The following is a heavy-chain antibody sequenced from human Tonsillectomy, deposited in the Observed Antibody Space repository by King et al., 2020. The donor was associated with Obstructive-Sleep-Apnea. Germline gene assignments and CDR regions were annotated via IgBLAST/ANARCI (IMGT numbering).Heavy chain of an antibody. D-gene: IGHD6-19*01. CDR2: IYHSGST. CDR3: ARDPPQEALAGTGY. J-gene: IGHJ4*02. V-gene: IGHV4-4*02. CDR1: GGSISSSNW. Sequence: QLQESGPGLVKPSGTLSLTCAVSGGSISSSNWWSWVRQPPGKGLEWIGEIYHSGSTNYNPSLKSRVTISVDKSKNQFSLKLSSVTAPDTAFYYCARDPPQEALAGTGYWGQGTLVTVSS.